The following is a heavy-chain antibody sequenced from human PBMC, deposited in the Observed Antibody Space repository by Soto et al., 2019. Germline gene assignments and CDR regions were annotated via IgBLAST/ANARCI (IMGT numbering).Heavy chain of an antibody. J-gene: IGHJ4*02. Sequence: GGSLRLSCAASGFTFSSYAMSWVRQAPGKGLEWVSVISGSGRSTFYADSVKGRFTISRDDSNNTLFLQMNTLRAEDTAIYYCAKSHFPMAASRQPHFDHWGQGALVTVSS. CDR1: GFTFSSYA. V-gene: IGHV3-23*01. D-gene: IGHD6-13*01. CDR2: ISGSGRST. CDR3: AKSHFPMAASRQPHFDH.